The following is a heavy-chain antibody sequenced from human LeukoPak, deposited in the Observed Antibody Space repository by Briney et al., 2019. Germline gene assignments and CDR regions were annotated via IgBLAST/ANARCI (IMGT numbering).Heavy chain of an antibody. D-gene: IGHD2-15*01. CDR1: GYSISSAYY. CDR3: ARLRIHNWFDP. Sequence: TPSETLSLTGTVSGYSISSAYYWGWIRQSPGKGLEWIGNIYHSGSTYYNPSLKSRVTISVDTSKNQFSLKLSSVTAADTAVYYCARLRIHNWFDPWGQGTLVTVSS. V-gene: IGHV4-38-2*02. J-gene: IGHJ5*02. CDR2: IYHSGST.